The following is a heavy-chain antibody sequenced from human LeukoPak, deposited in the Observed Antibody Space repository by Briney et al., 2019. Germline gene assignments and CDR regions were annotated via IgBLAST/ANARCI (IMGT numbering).Heavy chain of an antibody. J-gene: IGHJ4*02. CDR1: GFTFSRYG. V-gene: IGHV3-23*01. Sequence: PGGSLRLSCAASGFTFSRYGMSWVRQAPGKGLEWVSAISGSGGSTYYADSVKGRFTISRDNSKNTLYLQMNSLRAEDTAVYYCAKRNDGDCYFDYWGQGTLVTVSS. CDR3: AKRNDGDCYFDY. D-gene: IGHD2-21*02. CDR2: ISGSGGST.